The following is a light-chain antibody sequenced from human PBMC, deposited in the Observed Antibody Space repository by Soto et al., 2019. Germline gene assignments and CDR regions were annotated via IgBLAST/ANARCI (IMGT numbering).Light chain of an antibody. CDR1: HSVSSS. V-gene: IGKV3-15*01. CDR2: GAS. Sequence: EVVMKPSPATLSVSKGERAPLSCRASHSVSSSLAWYQQKPGQAPRLLISGASTRAAGIPARFSGSGSGTEFTLTISSLQSEDFAVYYCQQHSNWPRTFGQGTKVDIK. CDR3: QQHSNWPRT. J-gene: IGKJ1*01.